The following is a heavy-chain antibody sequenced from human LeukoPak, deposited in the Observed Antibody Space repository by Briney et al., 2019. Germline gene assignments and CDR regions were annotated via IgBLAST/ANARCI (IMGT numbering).Heavy chain of an antibody. J-gene: IGHJ6*03. CDR3: ARDQEPQLDEYYYYYMDV. D-gene: IGHD6-13*01. Sequence: SETLSLTCTVSGGSISSYYWSWIRQPAGKGVEWSGRIYTSGSTNYNPSLKSRVTMSVDTSKNQFSLKLSSVTAADTAVYYCARDQEPQLDEYYYYYMDVWGKGTTVTVSS. V-gene: IGHV4-4*07. CDR1: GGSISSYY. CDR2: IYTSGST.